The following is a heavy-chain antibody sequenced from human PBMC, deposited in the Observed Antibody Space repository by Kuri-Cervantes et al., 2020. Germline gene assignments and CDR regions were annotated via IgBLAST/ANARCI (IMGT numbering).Heavy chain of an antibody. Sequence: GGSLRLSCAASGFTFSSYGMHWVRQAPGKGLEWVAVIWYDGSSKYYADSVKGRFTISRDNSKNTLYLQMNSLRAEDTAVYYCARGGAKGFKGLDYWSQGTLVTVSS. D-gene: IGHD3-10*01. V-gene: IGHV3-33*08. CDR2: IWYDGSSK. CDR3: ARGGAKGFKGLDY. J-gene: IGHJ4*02. CDR1: GFTFSSYG.